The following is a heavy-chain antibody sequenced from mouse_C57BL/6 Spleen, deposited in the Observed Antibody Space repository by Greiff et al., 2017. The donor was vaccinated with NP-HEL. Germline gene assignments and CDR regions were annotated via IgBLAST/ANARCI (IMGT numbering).Heavy chain of an antibody. CDR1: GFTFSDYY. CDR3: ARVPYGSSLDY. V-gene: IGHV5-16*01. Sequence: EVKLVESEGGLVQPGSSMKLSCTASGFTFSDYYMAWVRQVPEKGLEWVANINYDGSSTYYLDSLKSRFIISRDNAKNILYLQMSSLKSEDTATYYCARVPYGSSLDYWGQGTTLTVSS. CDR2: INYDGSST. D-gene: IGHD1-1*01. J-gene: IGHJ2*01.